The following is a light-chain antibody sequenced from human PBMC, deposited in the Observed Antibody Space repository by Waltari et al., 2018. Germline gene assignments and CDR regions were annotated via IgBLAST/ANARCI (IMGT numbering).Light chain of an antibody. Sequence: QSVLTQPPSVSGAPGQRVTISCTGSSSNIGAGYDVHWYQQLPGTAPKLLIYGNSNRPSGFPDRFSGSKSGTSASLAITGLQAEDEADYYCQSYDSSLSGSAVFGTGTKVTVL. CDR2: GNS. V-gene: IGLV1-40*01. CDR1: SSNIGAGYD. CDR3: QSYDSSLSGSAV. J-gene: IGLJ1*01.